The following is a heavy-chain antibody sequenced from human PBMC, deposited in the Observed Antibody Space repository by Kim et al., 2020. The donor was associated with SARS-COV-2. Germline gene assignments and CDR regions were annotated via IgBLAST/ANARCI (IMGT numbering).Heavy chain of an antibody. CDR2: ISSSSNTK. D-gene: IGHD3-10*01. V-gene: IGHV3-48*02. J-gene: IGHJ4*02. Sequence: GGSLRLSCVASGFILSDYSMNWVRQAPGKGLEWVSFISSSSNTKYYADSVKGRFTISRDNAKNSLYLQMNSLRDDDTAVYYCARLPTDTSGTFLDSWGQGTLVTVAS. CDR1: GFILSDYS. CDR3: ARLPTDTSGTFLDS.